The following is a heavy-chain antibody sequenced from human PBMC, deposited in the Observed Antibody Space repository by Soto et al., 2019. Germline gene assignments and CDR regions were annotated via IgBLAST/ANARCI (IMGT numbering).Heavy chain of an antibody. V-gene: IGHV1-18*01. CDR3: ARWSGSSFVCYYYYRMHV. D-gene: IGHD2-15*01. Sequence: EASVKVSCKASGYTFTSYGISWVRQAPGQELEWMGWISAYNGNTNYAQKLQGRVTMTTDTSTSTAYMELRSLRSDDTAVYYCARWSGSSFVCYYYYRMHVCGQGPTVTV. J-gene: IGHJ6*02. CDR2: ISAYNGNT. CDR1: GYTFTSYG.